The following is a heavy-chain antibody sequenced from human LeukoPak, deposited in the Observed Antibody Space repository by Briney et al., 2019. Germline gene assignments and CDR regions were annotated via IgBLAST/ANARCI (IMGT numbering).Heavy chain of an antibody. CDR2: ISAYNGNT. D-gene: IGHD6-13*01. CDR1: GYTFTTYG. Sequence: ASVKVSRKASGYTFTTYGISWVRQAPGQGLEWMGWISAYNGNTKYAQKLQGRVTMTTDTSTSTAYMELRSLRSDDTAGYYCARDMXSYSSSWEPLDYWGQGTLVTVSS. V-gene: IGHV1-18*01. J-gene: IGHJ4*02. CDR3: ARDMXSYSSSWEPLDY.